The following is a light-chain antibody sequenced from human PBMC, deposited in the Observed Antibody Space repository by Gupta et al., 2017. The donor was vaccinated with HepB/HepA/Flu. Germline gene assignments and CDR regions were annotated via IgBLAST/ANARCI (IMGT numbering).Light chain of an antibody. J-gene: IGLJ2*01. CDR2: DVS. V-gene: IGLV2-14*03. CDR1: SSDVGGYNY. Sequence: QSALTQPASVSGSPGQSINISCNGTSSDVGGYNYVSWYQQHPGKAPKLMIYDVSNRPSGVSNRFSGSKSGNTASLTISGPQAEDEADYYCSSYTSSSTPVVFGGGTKLTVL. CDR3: SSYTSSSTPVV.